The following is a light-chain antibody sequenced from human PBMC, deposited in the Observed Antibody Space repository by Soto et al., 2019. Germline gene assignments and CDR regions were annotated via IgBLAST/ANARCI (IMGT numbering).Light chain of an antibody. V-gene: IGLV2-14*01. J-gene: IGLJ1*01. CDR3: SSYTSSSTL. CDR1: SSDVGSYNY. Sequence: QSVLTQPASVSGSPGKSISISCPGTSSDVGSYNYVSWYQQHPGKAPKLMIYEVSDRPSGISSRFSGSKSGNTASLTISGLQTEDEADYYCSSYTSSSTLFGNGTNGTVL. CDR2: EVS.